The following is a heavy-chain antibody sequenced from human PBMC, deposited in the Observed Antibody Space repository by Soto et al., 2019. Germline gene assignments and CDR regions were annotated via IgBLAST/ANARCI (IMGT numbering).Heavy chain of an antibody. Sequence: ASVKVSCKASGYTFTSYAMHWVRQAPGQRLEWMGWINAGNGNTKYSQKFQGRVSITRDTSASTAYMELSSLRSEDTAVYYCAREPGHSRGWSEYYYYCMDVWRKGTTVTASS. J-gene: IGHJ6*04. D-gene: IGHD6-19*01. CDR1: GYTFTSYA. V-gene: IGHV1-3*01. CDR2: INAGNGNT. CDR3: AREPGHSRGWSEYYYYCMDV.